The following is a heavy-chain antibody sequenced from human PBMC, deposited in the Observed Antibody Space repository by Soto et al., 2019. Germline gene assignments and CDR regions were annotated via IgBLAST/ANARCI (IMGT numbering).Heavy chain of an antibody. CDR3: AKALYGSSSSPIDH. CDR1: GFTFDDYA. V-gene: IGHV3-9*01. Sequence: GGSLRLSCAASGFTFDDYAMHWVRQAPGKGLEWVSYITWNSAYIGYADSVKGRFTISRDNANNSLYLQMNSLNPEDTAFYYCAKALYGSSSSPIDHCGQGTLVTVSS. D-gene: IGHD6-13*01. J-gene: IGHJ1*01. CDR2: ITWNSAYI.